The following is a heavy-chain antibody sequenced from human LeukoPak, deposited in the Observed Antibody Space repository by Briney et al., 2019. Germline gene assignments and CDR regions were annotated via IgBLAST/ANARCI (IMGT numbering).Heavy chain of an antibody. CDR1: GFTVSSNY. D-gene: IGHD2-21*01. CDR2: ISSSGNYI. Sequence: NPGGSLRLSCAASGFTVSSNYMSWVRQAPGKGLEWVSSISSSGNYIYYADSLKGRFTISRDNAKNSLYLQMNSLRAEDTAVYYCARAAAPIYSDFDYWGQGTLVTVSS. CDR3: ARAAAPIYSDFDY. J-gene: IGHJ4*02. V-gene: IGHV3-21*01.